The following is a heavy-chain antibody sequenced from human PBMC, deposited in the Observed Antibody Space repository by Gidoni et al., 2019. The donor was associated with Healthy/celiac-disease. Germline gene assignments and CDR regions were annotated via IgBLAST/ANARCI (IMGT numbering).Heavy chain of an antibody. J-gene: IGHJ3*02. Sequence: EVQLVESGGGLVKPGGSLRLSCAASGFTFSSYSMNWVRQAPGKGLEWVSYISSSSSYIYYADSVKGRFTISRDNAKNSLYLQMNSLRAEDTAVYYCARDTYSSSSGAFDIWGQGTMVTVSS. V-gene: IGHV3-21*01. D-gene: IGHD6-6*01. CDR1: GFTFSSYS. CDR2: ISSSSSYI. CDR3: ARDTYSSSSGAFDI.